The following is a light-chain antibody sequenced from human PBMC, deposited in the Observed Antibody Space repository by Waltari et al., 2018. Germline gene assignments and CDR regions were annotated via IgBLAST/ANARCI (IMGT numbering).Light chain of an antibody. J-gene: IGLJ1*01. V-gene: IGLV3-25*03. CDR2: QGT. Sequence: YELTQPPSVSVSPGQTARITCSGDALPKLFTYWYQQKPGQAPVLVIYQGTERPSGIPERFSGSSSGTTVTLTISGVRTEDEADYYGQSSDSSGGSYVFGTGTKVTVL. CDR1: ALPKLF. CDR3: QSSDSSGGSYV.